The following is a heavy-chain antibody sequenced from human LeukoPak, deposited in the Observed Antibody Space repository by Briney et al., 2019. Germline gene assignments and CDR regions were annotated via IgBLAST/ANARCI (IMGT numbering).Heavy chain of an antibody. D-gene: IGHD4-23*01. CDR1: GFTVSSNY. CDR3: ARDFSPTTVVTPADY. CDR2: IYSGGST. Sequence: PGGSLRLSCAASGFTVSSNYMSWVRQAPGKGLEWVSVIYSGGSTYYADSVKGRFTISRDNSKNTLYLQMNSLRAEDTAVYYCARDFSPTTVVTPADYWGQGTLVTVSS. J-gene: IGHJ4*02. V-gene: IGHV3-66*01.